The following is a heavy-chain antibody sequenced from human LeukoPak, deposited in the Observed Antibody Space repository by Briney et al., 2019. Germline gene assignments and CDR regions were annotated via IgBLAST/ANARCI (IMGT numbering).Heavy chain of an antibody. CDR2: IYTSGST. D-gene: IGHD5-18*01. Sequence: SETLSLTCTVSGGSTSSYYWSWIRQPAGKGLEWIGRIYTSGSTNYNPSLKSRVTMSVDTSKNQFSLKLSSVTAADTAVYYCARDRGGYSTTSNFDYWGQGALVTVSS. CDR3: ARDRGGYSTTSNFDY. CDR1: GGSTSSYY. J-gene: IGHJ4*02. V-gene: IGHV4-4*07.